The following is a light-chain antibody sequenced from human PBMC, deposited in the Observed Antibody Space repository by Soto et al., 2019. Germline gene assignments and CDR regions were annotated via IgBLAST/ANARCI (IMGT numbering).Light chain of an antibody. V-gene: IGKV1-17*01. CDR2: AAS. CDR1: QGLRND. CDR3: LQHSSYPWT. J-gene: IGKJ1*01. Sequence: DIQMTQSPSSLSASVGDRVTITCRASQGLRNDLAWYQQKPGKAPKRLIFAASILQSGVPSRFSGSGFGTEFTLTISILQPEDFATYYCLQHSSYPWTFGQGTKVEIK.